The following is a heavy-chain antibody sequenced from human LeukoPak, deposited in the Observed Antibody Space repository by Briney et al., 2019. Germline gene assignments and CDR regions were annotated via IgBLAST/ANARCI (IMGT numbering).Heavy chain of an antibody. Sequence: SETLSLTCTVSGGSISSYYWSWIRQPPGKGLEWIGYIYYSGSTNYKPSLKSRVTISVETSKNQFSLKLRSVTAEDTAVYYCASAVGATDYCYYYMDVWGKGTTVTVSS. J-gene: IGHJ6*03. CDR2: IYYSGST. CDR1: GGSISSYY. V-gene: IGHV4-59*01. CDR3: ASAVGATDYCYYYMDV. D-gene: IGHD1-26*01.